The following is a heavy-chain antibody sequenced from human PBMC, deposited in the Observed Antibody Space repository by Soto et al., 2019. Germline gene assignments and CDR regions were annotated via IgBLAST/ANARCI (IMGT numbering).Heavy chain of an antibody. CDR3: ARGQLKNYYGSGSYYNYGMDV. J-gene: IGHJ6*02. CDR1: GDSINIGGYY. D-gene: IGHD3-10*01. V-gene: IGHV4-31*03. CDR2: IYYSGST. Sequence: PSETLSLTCTVSGDSINIGGYYWSWVRQHPGRGLEWIGYIYYSGSTYYNPSLKSRVTISVDTSKNQFSLKLSSVTAADTAVYYCARGQLKNYYGSGSYYNYGMDVWGQGTTVTVSS.